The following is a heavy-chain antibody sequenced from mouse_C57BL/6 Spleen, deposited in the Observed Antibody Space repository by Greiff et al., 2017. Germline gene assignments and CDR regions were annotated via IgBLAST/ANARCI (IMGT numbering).Heavy chain of an antibody. J-gene: IGHJ4*01. CDR3: ARYYSKGNYAMDY. D-gene: IGHD2-5*01. Sequence: QVQLQQSGPGLVQPSQSLSITCTVSGFSLTSYGVHWVRQSPGKGLEWLGVIWSGGSTDYNAAFISRLSISKDNSKSQVFFKMNSLQADDTAIYYCARYYSKGNYAMDYWGQGTSVTVSS. V-gene: IGHV2-2*01. CDR2: IWSGGST. CDR1: GFSLTSYG.